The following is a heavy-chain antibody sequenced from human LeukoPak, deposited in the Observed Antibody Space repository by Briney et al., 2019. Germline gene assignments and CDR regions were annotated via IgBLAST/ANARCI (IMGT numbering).Heavy chain of an antibody. CDR2: IWYDGSNK. J-gene: IGHJ4*02. CDR3: AKYYGDYGWG. D-gene: IGHD4-17*01. Sequence: QPGGSLRLSCAASGFTFSHYGMHWVRQAPNKGLEWVAVIWYDGSNKYYADSVKGRFTISRDKSKNTLYLQMNSLRAEDTAVYYCAKYYGDYGWGWGQGTLVTVSS. CDR1: GFTFSHYG. V-gene: IGHV3-30*02.